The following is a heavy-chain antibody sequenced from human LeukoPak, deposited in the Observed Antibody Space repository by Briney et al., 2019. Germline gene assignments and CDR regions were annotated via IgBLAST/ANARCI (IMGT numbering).Heavy chain of an antibody. CDR1: GFTFSSCA. CDR3: YYYDSSGSY. J-gene: IGHJ4*02. D-gene: IGHD3-22*01. CDR2: ISGSGGST. V-gene: IGHV3-23*01. Sequence: PGRSLRLSCAASGFTFSSCAMSWVRQAPGKGLEWVSGISGSGGSTYYADSVKGRFTISRDNSKNTLYLQMNSLRAEDTAVYFTYYYDSSGSYWGQGTLVTVSS.